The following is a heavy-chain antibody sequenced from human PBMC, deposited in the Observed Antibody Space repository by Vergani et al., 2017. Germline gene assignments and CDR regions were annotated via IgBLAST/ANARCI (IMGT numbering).Heavy chain of an antibody. CDR1: GDSISSNNC. J-gene: IGHJ4*02. CDR3: ATIGYRRWGYYFDY. CDR2: ICHTEDT. Sequence: QVQLQESGPGLVKPPGTLSLTCAVSGDSISSNNCWTWVRQPPGKGLEWIGEICHTEDTKYSPSLKSRVTVSVDESRHLFSRRLNSVTAADTAVYYCATIGYRRWGYYFDYWVQGILVTVSS. D-gene: IGHD2-2*02. V-gene: IGHV4-4*03.